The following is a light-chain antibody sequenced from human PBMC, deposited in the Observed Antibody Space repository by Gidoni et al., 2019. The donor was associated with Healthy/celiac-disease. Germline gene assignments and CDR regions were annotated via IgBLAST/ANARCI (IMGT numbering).Light chain of an antibody. V-gene: IGLV3-19*01. J-gene: IGLJ2*01. CDR1: SLRSYY. CDR2: GKN. Sequence: SSELTQDPAVSVALGQTVRITCQGDSLRSYYASWYQQKPGQAPVLVIYGKNNRPSGITDRFCGSSSGNTASVTITGAQAEDEADYDCNSRDSSGNNVVFGGGTKLTVL. CDR3: NSRDSSGNNVV.